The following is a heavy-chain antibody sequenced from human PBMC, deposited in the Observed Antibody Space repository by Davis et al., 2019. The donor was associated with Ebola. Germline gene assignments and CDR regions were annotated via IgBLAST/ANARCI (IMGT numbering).Heavy chain of an antibody. CDR1: GGSISSSSYY. D-gene: IGHD6-19*01. J-gene: IGHJ4*02. CDR3: ARGRQWLEHAPFDY. V-gene: IGHV4-39*01. Sequence: PSETLSLTCTVSGGSISSSSYYWGWIRQPPGKGLEWIGSIYYSGSTYYNPSLKSRVTISVDTSKNQFSLKLSSVTAADTAVYYCARGRQWLEHAPFDYWGQGTLVTVSS. CDR2: IYYSGST.